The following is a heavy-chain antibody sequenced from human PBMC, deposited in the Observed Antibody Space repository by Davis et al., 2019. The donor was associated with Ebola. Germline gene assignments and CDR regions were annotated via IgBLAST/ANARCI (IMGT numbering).Heavy chain of an antibody. Sequence: MPSETLSLTCTVSGGSIDSGGYYWSWIRQRPGKGLEWIGYIFYSGSTYYNPSLKSRVTISLDTSKNQFSLKLSSVTAADTAVYYCAREGYCATGGCSFDYWGQGTLVTVSS. D-gene: IGHD2-15*01. CDR3: AREGYCATGGCSFDY. CDR1: GGSIDSGGYY. J-gene: IGHJ4*02. V-gene: IGHV4-31*03. CDR2: IFYSGST.